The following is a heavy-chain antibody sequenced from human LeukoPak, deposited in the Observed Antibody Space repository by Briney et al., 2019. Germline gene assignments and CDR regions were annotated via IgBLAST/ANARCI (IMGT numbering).Heavy chain of an antibody. Sequence: SQTLSLTCAISGDSVSSNSAAWNWIRQSPSRGLEWLGRTYYRSKWYNDYAVSVKSRITINPDTSKNQFSLQLNSVTPEDTAVYYCARDLGDSSGYYYPHAFDIWGQGAMVTVSS. D-gene: IGHD3-22*01. CDR3: ARDLGDSSGYYYPHAFDI. J-gene: IGHJ3*02. CDR1: GDSVSSNSAA. V-gene: IGHV6-1*01. CDR2: TYYRSKWYN.